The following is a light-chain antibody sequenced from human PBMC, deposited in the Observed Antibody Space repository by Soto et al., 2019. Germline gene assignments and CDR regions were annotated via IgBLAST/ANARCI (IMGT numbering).Light chain of an antibody. CDR3: QRYGGSPLVT. CDR1: QSVSSNY. V-gene: IGKV3-20*01. J-gene: IGKJ4*01. CDR2: GAS. Sequence: EIVLTQSPGTLSLSPGERATLSCRASQSVSSNYLAWYQQKLGQAPRLLIYGASRRPTGIPDRFSGSGSGTHFTLTISRLEPEDFAVYYCQRYGGSPLVTFGGGTKVAIK.